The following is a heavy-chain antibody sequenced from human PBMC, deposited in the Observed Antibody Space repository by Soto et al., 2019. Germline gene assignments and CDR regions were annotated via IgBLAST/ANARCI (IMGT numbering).Heavy chain of an antibody. V-gene: IGHV1-69*01. J-gene: IGHJ4*02. D-gene: IGHD3-10*01. CDR1: GGTVSSYA. CDR3: ARDVSSDTTGFRGYDL. CDR2: FIPIFVSA. Sequence: QLHLVQSGAEVKKAGSSVNVSCKASGGTVSSYAITWERKAPGKGLEWMGVFIPIFVSAHYAPKFQGRITITADESTSTAYMELSGLTSEDTAIYYCARDVSSDTTGFRGYDLWGQGTQVTVSS.